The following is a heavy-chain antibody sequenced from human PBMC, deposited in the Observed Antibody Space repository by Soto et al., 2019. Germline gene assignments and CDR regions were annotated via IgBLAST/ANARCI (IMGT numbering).Heavy chain of an antibody. J-gene: IGHJ5*02. D-gene: IGHD2-2*01. Sequence: QVQLVQSGAEVKKPGSSVKVSCKASGGTFSSYAISWVRQAPGQGLEWLGGFIPDFATADYAQKFRGRITVTADKPTSTVYMELRTLRSEDTAVYYCARDPERNYDRPGYSPPRYASWGQGTLVTVSS. CDR3: ARDPERNYDRPGYSPPRYAS. V-gene: IGHV1-69*06. CDR1: GGTFSSYA. CDR2: FIPDFATA.